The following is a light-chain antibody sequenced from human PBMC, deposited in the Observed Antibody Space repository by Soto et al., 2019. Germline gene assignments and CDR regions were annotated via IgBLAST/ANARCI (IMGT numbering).Light chain of an antibody. CDR2: DAS. CDR3: QQYSNWKT. V-gene: IGKV3-15*01. J-gene: IGKJ2*01. CDR1: RTVGSK. Sequence: EIVMTQSAASLSVSPGERVTLSCRASRTVGSKLAWYQQKPGQAPRLLISDASTRATGIPARFSGSGSGTEFTLTISSLQSEDFAVYYCQQYSNWKTFGQGTKLEIK.